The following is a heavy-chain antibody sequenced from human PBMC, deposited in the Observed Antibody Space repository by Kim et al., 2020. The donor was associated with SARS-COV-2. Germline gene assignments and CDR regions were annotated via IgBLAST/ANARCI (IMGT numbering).Heavy chain of an antibody. CDR1: GGSISSYY. V-gene: IGHV4-59*13. Sequence: SETLSLTCTVSGGSISSYYWSWIRQPPGKGLEWIGYIYYSGSTNYNPSLKSRVTISVDTSKNQFSLKLSSVTAADTAVYYCARFSSGWYVPYYYGMDVWGQGTTVTVSS. D-gene: IGHD6-19*01. CDR3: ARFSSGWYVPYYYGMDV. J-gene: IGHJ6*02. CDR2: IYYSGST.